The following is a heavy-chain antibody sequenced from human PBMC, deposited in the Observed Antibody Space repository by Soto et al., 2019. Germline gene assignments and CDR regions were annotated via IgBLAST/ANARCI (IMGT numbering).Heavy chain of an antibody. CDR3: LRDYQGF. J-gene: IGHJ4*02. Sequence: GGSLRLSCAASGFIFSNFWMSWVRQAPGKGPEWLANIKGDGSEELYADLVKSRFTISRDNAKNSLTLQMDNLGAEDTAVYYCLRDYQGFWGQGTLVTVSS. CDR2: IKGDGSEE. D-gene: IGHD4-17*01. CDR1: GFIFSNFW. V-gene: IGHV3-7*01.